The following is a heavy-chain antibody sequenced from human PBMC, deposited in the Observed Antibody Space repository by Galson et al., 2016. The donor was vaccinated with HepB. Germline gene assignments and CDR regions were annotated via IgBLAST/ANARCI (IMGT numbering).Heavy chain of an antibody. CDR3: ARDRAGMTKSNWFDS. Sequence: SLRLSCAASGFTFINYWMHWVRQAPGKGLEWVSHINSDGSRINYADSVKGRFTISRDNAKNILYLQLNSLRAGDTALYYCARDRAGMTKSNWFDSWGQGTLVSVSS. V-gene: IGHV3-74*01. CDR2: INSDGSRI. J-gene: IGHJ5*01. CDR1: GFTFINYW.